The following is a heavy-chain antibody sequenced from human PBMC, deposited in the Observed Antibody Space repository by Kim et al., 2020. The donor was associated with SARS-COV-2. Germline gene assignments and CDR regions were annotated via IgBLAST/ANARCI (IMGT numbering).Heavy chain of an antibody. D-gene: IGHD3-9*01. CDR2: IIPLLGAA. CDR3: ARDREGDYDVLTGYYSRVFDI. CDR1: RGTFSNYA. V-gene: IGHV1-69*13. Sequence: SVKVSCKASRGTFSNYAFSWVRQAPGQGLEWMGGIIPLLGAANYAQKFQDRVTITADASTGVVYMELRSLKSDDTAVYYCARDREGDYDVLTGYYSRVFDIWGQGTLITVSS. J-gene: IGHJ3*02.